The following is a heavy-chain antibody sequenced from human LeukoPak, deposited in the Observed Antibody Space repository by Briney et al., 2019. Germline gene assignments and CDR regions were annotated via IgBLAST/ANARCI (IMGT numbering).Heavy chain of an antibody. CDR3: ARDIGYYYGMDV. D-gene: IGHD5-12*01. CDR1: EYTFTSYD. J-gene: IGHJ6*02. V-gene: IGHV1-8*01. Sequence: GASVKVSCKASEYTFTSYDINWVRQATGQGLEWMGWMSPNSGNTAYAQKFQGRVTMTRNTSISTAHMELSSLRSEDTAVYYCARDIGYYYGMDVWGQGTTVTVSS. CDR2: MSPNSGNT.